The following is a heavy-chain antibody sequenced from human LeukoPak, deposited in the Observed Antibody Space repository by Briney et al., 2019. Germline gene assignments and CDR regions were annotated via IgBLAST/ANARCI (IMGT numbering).Heavy chain of an antibody. V-gene: IGHV4-31*03. CDR3: ARDKRVAGIFDY. CDR2: IYYSGST. J-gene: IGHJ4*02. D-gene: IGHD6-19*01. CDR1: GVSISSGGDY. Sequence: SETLSLTCTVSGVSISSGGDYWSWIRQHPGKGLEWIGYIYYSGSTYYNPSLKSRVTISVDTSKNQFSLKLSSVTAADTAVYYCARDKRVAGIFDYWGQGTLVTVSS.